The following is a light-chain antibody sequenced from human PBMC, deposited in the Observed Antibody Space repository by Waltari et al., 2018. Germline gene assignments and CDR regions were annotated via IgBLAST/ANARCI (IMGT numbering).Light chain of an antibody. CDR1: SSDIGGYNY. CDR2: DVI. V-gene: IGLV2-14*03. Sequence: QSALTQPASVSGSPGQSITISCTGTSSDIGGYNYVSWYQQHPGKAPKVMIYDVIKRPSGVSNRFSGSKSGNTASLTISGLQADDEAEYYCTSYESGGTRVFGGGTKVTV. CDR3: TSYESGGTRV. J-gene: IGLJ3*02.